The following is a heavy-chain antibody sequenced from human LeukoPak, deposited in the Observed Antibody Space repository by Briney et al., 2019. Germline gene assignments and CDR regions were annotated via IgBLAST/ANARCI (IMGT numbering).Heavy chain of an antibody. CDR1: GGXFSGYY. Sequence: SETLSLTCAVYGGXFSGYYCSWIRQPPGKGLEWIGEINHSGSTNYNPSLKSRVTISVDTSKNQFSLKLSSVTAADTAVYYCARIPLKKYGSGKGAFDYWGQGTLVTVSS. CDR2: INHSGST. D-gene: IGHD3-10*01. V-gene: IGHV4-34*01. CDR3: ARIPLKKYGSGKGAFDY. J-gene: IGHJ4*02.